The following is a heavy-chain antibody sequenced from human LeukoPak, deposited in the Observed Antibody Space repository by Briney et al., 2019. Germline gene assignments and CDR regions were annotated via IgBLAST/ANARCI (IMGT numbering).Heavy chain of an antibody. Sequence: PGRSLTLSCTASGFTFGDYAMSWVRQAPGKGLEWVDFIRSKAYRGTTKYAASVKGRFTISRDDSKSIAYLQTNSLKTEDTAVYYCTSVYDTSAYYHSGVDYWGQGTLVTVSS. CDR1: GFTFGDYA. D-gene: IGHD3-22*01. J-gene: IGHJ4*02. CDR3: TSVYDTSAYYHSGVDY. CDR2: IRSKAYRGTT. V-gene: IGHV3-49*04.